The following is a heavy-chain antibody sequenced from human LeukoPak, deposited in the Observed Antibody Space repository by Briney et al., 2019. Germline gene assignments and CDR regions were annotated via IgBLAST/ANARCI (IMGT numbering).Heavy chain of an antibody. V-gene: IGHV1-46*01. CDR3: ARDVLLWFGESSGMDV. Sequence: ALAKVSCKASGYTFTSYYMHWVRQAPGQGLEWMGIINPSGGSTSYAQKFQGRVTMTRDTSTSTVYMELSSLRSEDTAVYYCARDVLLWFGESSGMDVWGQGTTVTVSS. D-gene: IGHD3-10*01. J-gene: IGHJ6*02. CDR2: INPSGGST. CDR1: GYTFTSYY.